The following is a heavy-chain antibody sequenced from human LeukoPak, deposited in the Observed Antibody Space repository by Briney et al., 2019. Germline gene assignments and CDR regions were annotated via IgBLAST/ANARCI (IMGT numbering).Heavy chain of an antibody. V-gene: IGHV3-48*01. J-gene: IGHJ6*03. D-gene: IGHD2-2*01. CDR3: ARGYCSSTSCYYYYYYYMDV. CDR2: ISSSSSTI. CDR1: GFTFSSYS. Sequence: GGSLRLSCAASGFTFSSYSMNWVRQAPGKGLEWVSYISSSSSTIYYADSVKGRFTISRDNAKNSLYLQMNSLRAEDTAAYYCARGYCSSTSCYYYYYYYMDVWGKGTTVTVSS.